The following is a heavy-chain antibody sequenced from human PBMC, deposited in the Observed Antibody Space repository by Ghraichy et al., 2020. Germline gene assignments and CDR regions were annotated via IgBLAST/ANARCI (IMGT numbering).Heavy chain of an antibody. Sequence: SQTLSLTCAVYGGSFSGSYWTWIRQSPGKGLECIGQITHTGSTKYNPSLEGRVTISLDTSKNQFSLKVTSVTAADTAVYFCARRRAMITNGASHGFDIWGQGTMVTVSS. J-gene: IGHJ3*02. V-gene: IGHV4-34*01. CDR3: ARRRAMITNGASHGFDI. CDR1: GGSFSGSY. D-gene: IGHD3-16*01. CDR2: ITHTGST.